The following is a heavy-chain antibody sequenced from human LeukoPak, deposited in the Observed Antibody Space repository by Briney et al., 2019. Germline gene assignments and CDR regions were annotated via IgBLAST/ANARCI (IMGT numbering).Heavy chain of an antibody. V-gene: IGHV1-69-2*01. Sequence: ASVKVSCKVSGYTFTDYYMHWVQQAPGKGLEWVGLVDPEDGETIYAEKFQGRVTITADTSTDTAYMELSSLRSEDTAVYYCATDGGSYTGGAFDIWGQGTMVTVSS. J-gene: IGHJ3*02. CDR2: VDPEDGET. CDR3: ATDGGSYTGGAFDI. D-gene: IGHD1-26*01. CDR1: GYTFTDYY.